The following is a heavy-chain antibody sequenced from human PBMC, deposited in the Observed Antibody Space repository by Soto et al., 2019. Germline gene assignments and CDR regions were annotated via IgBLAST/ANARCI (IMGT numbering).Heavy chain of an antibody. D-gene: IGHD5-12*01. V-gene: IGHV3-7*01. J-gene: IGHJ6*03. CDR2: IKQDGSEK. CDR1: GFTFSSYW. Sequence: GGSLRLSCAASGFTFSSYWMSWVRQAPGKGLEWVANIKQDGSEKYYVDSVKGRFTISRDNAKNSLYLQMNSLRAEDTAVYYCARNSGYVDYYYYMDVWGKGTTVTVSS. CDR3: ARNSGYVDYYYYMDV.